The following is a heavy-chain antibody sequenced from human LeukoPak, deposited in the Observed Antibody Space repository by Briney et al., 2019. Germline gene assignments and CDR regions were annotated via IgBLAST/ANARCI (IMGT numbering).Heavy chain of an antibody. CDR2: INPNSGGT. CDR3: ARGDDILTGYPLDAFDT. Sequence: ASVKVSCKASGYTFTGYYMHWVRQAPGQGLEWMGWINPNSGGTDYAQKFQGRVTMTRDTSISTAYMELSRLRSDDTAVYYCARGDDILTGYPLDAFDTWGQGTMVTVSS. CDR1: GYTFTGYY. J-gene: IGHJ3*02. D-gene: IGHD3-9*01. V-gene: IGHV1-2*02.